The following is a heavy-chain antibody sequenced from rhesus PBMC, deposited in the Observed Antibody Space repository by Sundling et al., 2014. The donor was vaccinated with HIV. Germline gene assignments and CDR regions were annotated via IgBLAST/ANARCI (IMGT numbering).Heavy chain of an antibody. CDR2: ISGSDANT. D-gene: IGHD6-31*01. J-gene: IGHJ6*01. CDR3: ARDRNRGWSRYYAFDS. CDR1: GGSINSNY. Sequence: LQQWGEGLVKPSETLSLTCAVSGGSINSNYWSWFRQPPGKELEWIGRISGSDANTDYNPSLKSRVTISEDTSKNQFSLKVNSVTAADTAVYYCARDRNRGWSRYYAFDSWGQGVVVTVSS. V-gene: IGHV4-173*01.